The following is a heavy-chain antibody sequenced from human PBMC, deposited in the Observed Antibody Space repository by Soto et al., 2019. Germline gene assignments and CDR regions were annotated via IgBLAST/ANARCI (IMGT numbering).Heavy chain of an antibody. J-gene: IGHJ3*02. V-gene: IGHV3-11*01. D-gene: IGHD3-10*01. CDR2: ISSSGSTI. CDR1: GFTFTDYY. CDR3: ARENRPRITDI. Sequence: QVQLVESGGGLVKPGGSLRLSCVASGFTFTDYYMRWIRQAPGKGLEWLSYISSSGSTIYYADSVKGRFAISRDNAKNSLYLQMNSLRAEDTAVYYCARENRPRITDIWGQGTMVTVSS.